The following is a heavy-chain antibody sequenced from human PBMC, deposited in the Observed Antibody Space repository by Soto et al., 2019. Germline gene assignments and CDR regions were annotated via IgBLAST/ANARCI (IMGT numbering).Heavy chain of an antibody. V-gene: IGHV3-23*01. J-gene: IGHJ4*02. CDR3: AKVFGGGTSCYDY. CDR1: GFTFSSYV. CDR2: ISGSGGST. D-gene: IGHD2-2*01. Sequence: GGSLRLSCAASGFTFSSYVMSWVRQAPGKGLEWVSAISGSGGSTYYADSVKGRFTISRDNSKNTLYLQMNSLRAEDTAVYYCAKVFGGGTSCYDYWGQGTLVTVSS.